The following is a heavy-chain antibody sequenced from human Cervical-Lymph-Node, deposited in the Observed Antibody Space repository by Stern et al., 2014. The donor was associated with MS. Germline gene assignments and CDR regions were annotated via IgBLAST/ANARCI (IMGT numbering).Heavy chain of an antibody. Sequence: VQLVESGAEVKKPGASVKVSCKVSGYTLTELSMHWVRQAPGKGLEWMGGFDPEDGETIYAQKFQGRVTMTEDTSTDTAHMELSSLRSEDTAVYYCATDRDDFRSGYSAPTKGYGLDVWGQGTTVTVTS. CDR1: GYTLTELS. CDR2: FDPEDGET. D-gene: IGHD3-3*01. V-gene: IGHV1-24*01. J-gene: IGHJ6*02. CDR3: ATDRDDFRSGYSAPTKGYGLDV.